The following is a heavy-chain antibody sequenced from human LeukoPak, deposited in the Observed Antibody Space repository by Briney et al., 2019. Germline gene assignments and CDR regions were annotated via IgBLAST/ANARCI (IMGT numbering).Heavy chain of an antibody. CDR1: GGSISSYY. CDR3: ARGYRGTAWFDP. V-gene: IGHV4-59*01. CDR2: IYYSGST. J-gene: IGHJ5*02. Sequence: SETLSLTCTVSGGSISSYYWSWIRQPPGKGLEWIGYIYYSGSTNYNPSLKSQVTISVDTSKNQFSLKLSSVTAADTAVYYCARGYRGTAWFDPWGQGTLVTVSS. D-gene: IGHD1-26*01.